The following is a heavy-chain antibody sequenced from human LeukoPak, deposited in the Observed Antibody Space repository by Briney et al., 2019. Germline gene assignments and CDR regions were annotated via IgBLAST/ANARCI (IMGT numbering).Heavy chain of an antibody. CDR2: IYYSGST. Sequence: SETLSLTCTVSGGSISGTSYYWGWIRQPPGKGLEWIGSIYYSGSTYYNPSLKSRVTISVDTSKNQFSLKLSSVTAADTAVYYCARGSSSGWYYFDYWGQGTLVTVSS. D-gene: IGHD6-19*01. V-gene: IGHV4-39*07. CDR1: GGSISGTSYY. CDR3: ARGSSSGWYYFDY. J-gene: IGHJ4*02.